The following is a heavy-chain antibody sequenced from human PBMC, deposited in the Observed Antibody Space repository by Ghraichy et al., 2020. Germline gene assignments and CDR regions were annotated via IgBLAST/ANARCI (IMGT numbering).Heavy chain of an antibody. V-gene: IGHV1-69*04. J-gene: IGHJ4*02. CDR1: GGTFSSYT. CDR3: AREPQILGPVAAAALDY. D-gene: IGHD6-25*01. CDR2: IIPILGIA. Sequence: SVKVSCKASGGTFSSYTISWVRQAPGQGLEWMGRIIPILGIANYAQKFQGRVTITADKSTSTAYMELSSLRSEDTAVYYCAREPQILGPVAAAALDYWGQGTLVAVSS.